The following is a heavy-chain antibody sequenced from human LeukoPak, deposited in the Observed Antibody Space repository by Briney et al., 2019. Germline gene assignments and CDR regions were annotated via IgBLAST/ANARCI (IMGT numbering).Heavy chain of an antibody. J-gene: IGHJ6*03. V-gene: IGHV3-30*01. D-gene: IGHD2-15*01. CDR3: ARDLHCSGGSCYSGDYYYYYMDV. CDR2: IPYDGSNK. CDR1: GFTFSSYA. Sequence: GRSLRLSCAASGFTFSSYAMHWVRQAPGKGLEWVAVIPYDGSNKYYADSVKGRFTISRDNSKNTLYLQMNSLRAEDTAVYYCARDLHCSGGSCYSGDYYYYYMDVWGKGTTVTVSS.